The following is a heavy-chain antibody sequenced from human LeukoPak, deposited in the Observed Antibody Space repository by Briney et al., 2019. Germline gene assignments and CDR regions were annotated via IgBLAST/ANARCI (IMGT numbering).Heavy chain of an antibody. J-gene: IGHJ6*02. CDR1: GYTFSRYY. Sequence: ASVTVSCKASGYTFSRYYMHWVRQAPGQGLEWMGIISPSGGSTTYAQKLQGRVTMTRDTSTSTVYMELSSLRSDDTAVYYCARVTCPGGDCYYYYGLDVWGQGTTVTVSS. CDR2: ISPSGGST. V-gene: IGHV1-46*01. CDR3: ARVTCPGGDCYYYYGLDV. D-gene: IGHD2-21*02.